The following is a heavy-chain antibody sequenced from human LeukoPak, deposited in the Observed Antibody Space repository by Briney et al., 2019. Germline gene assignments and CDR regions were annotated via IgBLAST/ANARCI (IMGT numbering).Heavy chain of an antibody. V-gene: IGHV1-2*06. J-gene: IGHJ5*02. Sequence: ASVKVSCKASGYTFTGYYMQWVRQAPGQGLEWMGRINPNSGGTNYAQKFQGRVTMTRDTSISTAYMELGRLRSDDTAVYYCARGAYGSGSYYSNWFDPWGQGTLVTVSS. CDR2: INPNSGGT. D-gene: IGHD3-10*01. CDR3: ARGAYGSGSYYSNWFDP. CDR1: GYTFTGYY.